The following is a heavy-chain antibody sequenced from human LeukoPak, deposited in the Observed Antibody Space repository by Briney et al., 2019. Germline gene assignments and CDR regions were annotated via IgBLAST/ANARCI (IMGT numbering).Heavy chain of an antibody. J-gene: IGHJ4*02. CDR1: GFTFSSYS. CDR3: ARARDLYDSSGYSFDY. Sequence: GGSLRLSCAASGFTFSSYSMNWVRQAPGKGLEWVSYISSSSSTIYYADSVKGRFTISRDNAKNTLYLQMNSLRAEDTAVYYCARARDLYDSSGYSFDYWGQGTLVTVSS. V-gene: IGHV3-48*04. CDR2: ISSSSSTI. D-gene: IGHD3-22*01.